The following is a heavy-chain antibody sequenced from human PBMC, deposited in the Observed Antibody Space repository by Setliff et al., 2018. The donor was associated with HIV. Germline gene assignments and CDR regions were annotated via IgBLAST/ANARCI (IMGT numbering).Heavy chain of an antibody. J-gene: IGHJ4*02. CDR1: ASFSSYY. V-gene: IGHV4-4*09. Sequence: KTSETLSLTCTVSASFSSYYWSWIRQPPGRGLEWIGCISSSGNTLYNPSLKSRFTLSIDTSKNQFSLRLTSVTASDTAVYYCARLGAVAGPPEDSWGQGTLVTVSS. D-gene: IGHD6-19*01. CDR2: ISSSGNT. CDR3: ARLGAVAGPPEDS.